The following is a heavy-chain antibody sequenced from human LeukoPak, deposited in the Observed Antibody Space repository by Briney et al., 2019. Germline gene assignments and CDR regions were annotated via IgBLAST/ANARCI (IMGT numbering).Heavy chain of an antibody. D-gene: IGHD5-18*01. Sequence: ASVKVSCKASGYTFTGYYMHWVRQAPGQGLEWMGWINPNSGGTNYAQKFQDRVTMTRDTSISTAYMELSRLRSDDTAVYYCANSQRGYSYGYGYFDYWGQGTLVTVSS. CDR2: INPNSGGT. CDR1: GYTFTGYY. CDR3: ANSQRGYSYGYGYFDY. V-gene: IGHV1-2*02. J-gene: IGHJ4*02.